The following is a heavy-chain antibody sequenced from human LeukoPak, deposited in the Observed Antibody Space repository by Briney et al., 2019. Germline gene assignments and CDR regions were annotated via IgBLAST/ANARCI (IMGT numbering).Heavy chain of an antibody. V-gene: IGHV4-39*07. CDR1: SGSISTSNYY. D-gene: IGHD6-13*01. CDR3: ARCLMDSSSWYSKGYYYYMDV. J-gene: IGHJ6*03. Sequence: SETLSLTCTVSSGSISTSNYYWGWVRQPPGKALEWIGNIFYSGSTYYNPSLKSRVTISVDTSKNQFSLKLSSVTAADTAVYYCARCLMDSSSWYSKGYYYYMDVWGKGTTVTVSS. CDR2: IFYSGST.